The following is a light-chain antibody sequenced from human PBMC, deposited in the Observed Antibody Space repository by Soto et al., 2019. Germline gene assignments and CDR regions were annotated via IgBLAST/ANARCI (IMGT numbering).Light chain of an antibody. V-gene: IGLV2-14*01. CDR2: EVT. J-gene: IGLJ3*02. CDR1: GSDVGGYDY. CDR3: SSYTSTIAWV. Sequence: QSALTQPASVSASPGQSITISCTGTGSDVGGYDYVSWYQQCPGKAPTLMIYEVTNRPSGVSNRFSGSKSDNTASLTISGLQAEDEGDYYCSSYTSTIAWVFGGGTKLTVL.